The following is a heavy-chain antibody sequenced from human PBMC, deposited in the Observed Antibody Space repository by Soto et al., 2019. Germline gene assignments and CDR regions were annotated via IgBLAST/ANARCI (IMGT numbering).Heavy chain of an antibody. CDR1: GFTFDTYG. D-gene: IGHD1-1*01. V-gene: IGHV3-30-3*01. CDR3: ARVTPGNNLYYFSGLDF. Sequence: QVHLVESGGGVVQPGKSLRLSCVASGFTFDTYGIHWVCQAPGKWLQWVALISYEGSNTYYADSVRGRFTISRDNSKNALYLQMNTLRPEDTGVYYCARVTPGNNLYYFSGLDFWGQGTSVTVSS. J-gene: IGHJ6*02. CDR2: ISYEGSNT.